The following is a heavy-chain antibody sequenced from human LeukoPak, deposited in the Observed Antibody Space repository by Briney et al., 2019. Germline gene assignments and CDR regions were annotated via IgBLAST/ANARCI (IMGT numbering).Heavy chain of an antibody. V-gene: IGHV4-4*02. CDR3: ASGTQQLVRYGY. CDR2: IYHSGSN. CDR1: GGSISSSNW. Sequence: PSGTLSLTCAVSGGSISSSNWWSWARPRPGKGLEWIGEIYHSGSNNYNPSLKRRVTISVDKSKNQFSLKLSSVTAADTAVYYCASGTQQLVRYGYWGQGTLVTVSS. D-gene: IGHD6-13*01. J-gene: IGHJ4*02.